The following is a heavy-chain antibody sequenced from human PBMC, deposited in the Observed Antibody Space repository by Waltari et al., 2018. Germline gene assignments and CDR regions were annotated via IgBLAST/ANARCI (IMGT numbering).Heavy chain of an antibody. D-gene: IGHD1-20*01. V-gene: IGHV3-30*02. CDR1: GFTFSSYG. CDR3: AKDRVPFRITGIVSWFDP. J-gene: IGHJ5*02. Sequence: QVPLVESGGGVVPPGGSLRLPCAASGFTFSSYGLHRVRQAPGKGLEWVAFIRYDGSNKYYADSVKGRFTISRDNSKNTLYLQMNSLRAEDTAVYYCAKDRVPFRITGIVSWFDPWGQGTLVTVSS. CDR2: IRYDGSNK.